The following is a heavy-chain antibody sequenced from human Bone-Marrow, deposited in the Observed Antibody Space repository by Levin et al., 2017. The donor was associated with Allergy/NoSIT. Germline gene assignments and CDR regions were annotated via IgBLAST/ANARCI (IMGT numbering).Heavy chain of an antibody. CDR3: ARDPRGAVAGFDY. Sequence: SETLSLTCTVSGGSISSFYWSWIRQPPGKGLEWIGYIYYSGSTNYNPSLKSRVTISVDTSTNQFSLKLSSVTAADTAVYYCARDPRGAVAGFDYWGQGTLVTVSS. CDR2: IYYSGST. J-gene: IGHJ4*02. CDR1: GGSISSFY. V-gene: IGHV4-59*01. D-gene: IGHD6-19*01.